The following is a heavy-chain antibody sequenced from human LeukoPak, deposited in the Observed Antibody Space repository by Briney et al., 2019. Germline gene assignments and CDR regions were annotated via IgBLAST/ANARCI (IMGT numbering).Heavy chain of an antibody. J-gene: IGHJ4*02. CDR3: ASSVTTLYYFDY. D-gene: IGHD4-17*01. V-gene: IGHV3-30-3*01. CDR2: ISYDGSSK. Sequence: PGGSLRLSCAASGFTFSSYAMHWVRQAPGKGLEWVAVISYDGSSKYYADSVKGRFTISRDNSKNTLYLQMNSLRAEDTAVYYCASSVTTLYYFDYWGQGTLVTVSS. CDR1: GFTFSSYA.